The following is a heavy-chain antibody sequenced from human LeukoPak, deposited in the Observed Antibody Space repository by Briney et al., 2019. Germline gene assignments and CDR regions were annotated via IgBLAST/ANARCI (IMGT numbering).Heavy chain of an antibody. CDR2: ISYDGSNK. CDR3: AKDRYDYVIYYFDY. J-gene: IGHJ4*02. D-gene: IGHD3-16*01. V-gene: IGHV3-30*18. CDR1: GFTFSSYG. Sequence: GGSLRLSCAASGFTFSSYGMNWVRQAPGKGLEWVAVISYDGSNKYYADSVKGRFTISRDNSKNTLYLQMNSLRAEDTAVYYCAKDRYDYVIYYFDYWGQGTLVTVSS.